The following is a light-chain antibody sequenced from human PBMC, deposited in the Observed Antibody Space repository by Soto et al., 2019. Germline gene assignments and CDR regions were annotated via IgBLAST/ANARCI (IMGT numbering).Light chain of an antibody. V-gene: IGKV2-28*01. J-gene: IGKJ2*01. Sequence: DIVMTQSPLSLSVIPGEAASISCRSSQSLLYSNGYHYLDWYVQKPGQSPQLLIYLGSSRASGVPDRFSGSGSGTDFTLEITRVEAEDVGVYYCKQALQNPLTFGQGSKLEIK. CDR1: QSLLYSNGYHY. CDR3: KQALQNPLT. CDR2: LGS.